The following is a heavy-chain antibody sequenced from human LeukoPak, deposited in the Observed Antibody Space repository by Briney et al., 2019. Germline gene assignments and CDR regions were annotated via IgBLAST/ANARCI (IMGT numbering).Heavy chain of an antibody. V-gene: IGHV3-49*04. CDR2: IRSSPNGGIT. Sequence: PGGSLRLSCTTSGFTFSVFAINWVRQAPGKGLEWVGLIRSSPNGGITEYGASVKGRFIISRDDSKNIAYLQMNSLKTEDTAVYYCTRNYNTQDFDYWGQGILVTVSS. CDR3: TRNYNTQDFDY. CDR1: GFTFSVFA. J-gene: IGHJ4*02. D-gene: IGHD3-22*01.